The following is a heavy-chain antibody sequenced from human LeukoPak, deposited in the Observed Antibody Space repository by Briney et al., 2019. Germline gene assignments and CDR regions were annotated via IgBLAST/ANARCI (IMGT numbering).Heavy chain of an antibody. CDR3: TTTTRNRYCSSTSCSPSYYYYMDV. V-gene: IGHV3-15*01. CDR1: GFTFSNAW. Sequence: GGSLRLSCAASGFTFSNAWMSWVRQAPGKGLEWVGRIKSKTDGGTTDYAAPVKGRFTISRDDSKNTLYLQMNSLKTEDTAVYYCTTTTRNRYCSSTSCSPSYYYYMDVWGKGTTVTISS. D-gene: IGHD2-2*01. J-gene: IGHJ6*03. CDR2: IKSKTDGGTT.